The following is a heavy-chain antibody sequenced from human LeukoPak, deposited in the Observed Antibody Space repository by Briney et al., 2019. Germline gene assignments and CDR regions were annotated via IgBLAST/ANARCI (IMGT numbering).Heavy chain of an antibody. V-gene: IGHV3-30*02. CDR1: GFMFSSYG. D-gene: IGHD4-23*01. J-gene: IGHJ3*01. CDR2: IRDSGNTK. CDR3: AKGYGGSSGALDL. Sequence: GGSLRLSCAASGFMFSSYGMHWVRQPPGKGLEWVAFIRDSGNTKYYADSVRGRLTISRDNGKNTLYLQMDSLRDEDTGLYYCAKGYGGSSGALDLWGQGTMVIISS.